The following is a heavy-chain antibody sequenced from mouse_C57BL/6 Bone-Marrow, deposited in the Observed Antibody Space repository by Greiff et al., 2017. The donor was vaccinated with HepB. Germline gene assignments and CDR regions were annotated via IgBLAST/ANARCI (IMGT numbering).Heavy chain of an antibody. CDR2: IRSKSSNYAT. Sequence: GGGLVQPKGSLKLSCAASGFTFNTYAMPWVRQAPGKGLEWVARIRSKSSNYATYYADSVKDRFTISREDSQRMLNLQMNNLKTEDTAMYYCVGGYYDYLYYYAMDYWGQGTSVTVSS. J-gene: IGHJ4*01. CDR3: VGGYYDYLYYYAMDY. D-gene: IGHD2-4*01. CDR1: GFTFNTYA. V-gene: IGHV10-3*01.